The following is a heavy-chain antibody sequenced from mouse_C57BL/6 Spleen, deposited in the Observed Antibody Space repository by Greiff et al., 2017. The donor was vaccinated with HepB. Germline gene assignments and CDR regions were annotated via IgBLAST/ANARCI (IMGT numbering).Heavy chain of an antibody. CDR3: ARVGYYFYYAMDY. CDR2: ISYDGSN. CDR1: GYSITSGYY. Sequence: EVKLQESGPGLVKPSQSLSLTCSVTGYSITSGYYWNWIRQFPGNKLEWMGYISYDGSNNYNPSLKNRISITRDTSKNQFFLKLNSVTTEDTATYYCARVGYYFYYAMDYWGQGTSVTVSS. D-gene: IGHD2-3*01. V-gene: IGHV3-6*01. J-gene: IGHJ4*01.